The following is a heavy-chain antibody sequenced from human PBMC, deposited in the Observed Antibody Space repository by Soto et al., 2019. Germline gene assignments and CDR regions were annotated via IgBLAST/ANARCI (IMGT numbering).Heavy chain of an antibody. CDR2: IYYSGST. CDR1: GGSISSSSYY. D-gene: IGHD3-3*01. V-gene: IGHV4-39*01. Sequence: QLQLQESGPGLVKPSETLSLTCTVSGGSISSSSYYWGWIRQPPGKGLEWIGSIYYSGSTYYNPSLKSRVTISVATSKNQFSLKLSSVTAADTAVYYCARITMFGVVILPDAFDIWGQGTMVTVSS. CDR3: ARITMFGVVILPDAFDI. J-gene: IGHJ3*02.